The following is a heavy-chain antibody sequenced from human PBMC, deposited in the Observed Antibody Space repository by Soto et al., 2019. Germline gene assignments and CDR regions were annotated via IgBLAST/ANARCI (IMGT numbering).Heavy chain of an antibody. J-gene: IGHJ6*03. D-gene: IGHD6-13*01. CDR1: GGSISSYY. V-gene: IGHV4-59*01. Sequence: PSETLSLTCTVSGGSISSYYWSWIRQPPGKGLEWIGYIYYSGSTNYNPSLKSRVTISVDTSKNQFSLKLSSVTAADTAVYYCARDRRSHSSSRYTGNYYYYMDVWGKGTTVTVSS. CDR2: IYYSGST. CDR3: ARDRRSHSSSRYTGNYYYYMDV.